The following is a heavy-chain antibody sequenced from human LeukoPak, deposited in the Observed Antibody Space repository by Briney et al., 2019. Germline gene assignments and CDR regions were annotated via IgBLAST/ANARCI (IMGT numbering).Heavy chain of an antibody. V-gene: IGHV3-74*01. CDR3: ARGESGAWNYKRGFDY. J-gene: IGHJ4*02. D-gene: IGHD1-7*01. CDR2: INSDGNST. Sequence: GGSLRLSRVASGFTFSSYWMHWVRQVPGKGLVWVSRINSDGNSTSYADSVKGRFTISKDISKNTFFLQMNSLRAEDTAVYYCARGESGAWNYKRGFDYWGQGTLVTVSS. CDR1: GFTFSSYW.